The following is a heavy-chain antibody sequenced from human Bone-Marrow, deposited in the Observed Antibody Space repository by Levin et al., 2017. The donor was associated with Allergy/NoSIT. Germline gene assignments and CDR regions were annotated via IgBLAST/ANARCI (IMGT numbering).Heavy chain of an antibody. CDR2: IKSKTDGGTT. Sequence: GGSLRLSCAASGFTFSNAWMNWVRQAPGKGLEWVGRIKSKTDGGTTDYAAPVKGRFTISRDDSKNTLYLQMNSLKTEDTAVYYCTTVPNPLWCCGWSRRFWGWYYFDYWGQGTLVTVSS. J-gene: IGHJ4*02. CDR1: GFTFSNAW. CDR3: TTVPNPLWCCGWSRRFWGWYYFDY. V-gene: IGHV3-15*07. D-gene: IGHD4/OR15-4a*01.